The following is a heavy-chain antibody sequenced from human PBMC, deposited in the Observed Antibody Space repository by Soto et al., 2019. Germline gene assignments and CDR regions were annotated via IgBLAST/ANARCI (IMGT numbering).Heavy chain of an antibody. CDR3: ARGPTYCSSTSCTYGWFDP. CDR2: IWYDGSNK. Sequence: GGSLRLSCAASGFTFSSYGMHWVRQAPGKGLEWVAVIWYDGSNKYYADSVKGRFTISRDNSKNTLYLQMNSLRAEDTAVYYCARGPTYCSSTSCTYGWFDPWGQGTLVTVSS. J-gene: IGHJ5*02. CDR1: GFTFSSYG. D-gene: IGHD2-2*01. V-gene: IGHV3-33*01.